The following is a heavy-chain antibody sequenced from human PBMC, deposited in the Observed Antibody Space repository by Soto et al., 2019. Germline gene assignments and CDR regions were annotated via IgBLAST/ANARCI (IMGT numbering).Heavy chain of an antibody. Sequence: PGGSLRLSCTASGFSLSSSDMHWVRQAPGKGLEWLAVSSFEGTQQFYGDSVKGRFTVSRDNSNNTLYLEMNSLRTEDTAVYYCAKQLRGSGWYPLDSWGQGTPVTVSS. D-gene: IGHD6-19*01. J-gene: IGHJ4*02. CDR3: AKQLRGSGWYPLDS. V-gene: IGHV3-30*18. CDR2: SSFEGTQQ. CDR1: GFSLSSSD.